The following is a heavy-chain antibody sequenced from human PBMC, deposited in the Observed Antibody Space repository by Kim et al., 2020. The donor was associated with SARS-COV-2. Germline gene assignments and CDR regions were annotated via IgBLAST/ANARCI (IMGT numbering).Heavy chain of an antibody. CDR2: IGANNDTT. J-gene: IGHJ4*02. D-gene: IGHD3-16*01. CDR3: ARDRGYIWVNSRYSPLDH. V-gene: IGHV1-18*01. Sequence: ASVKVSCKASGYNFDGYGISWVRQAPGQGLEWMGWIGANNDTTDYSQKFQGRVTLITDASTKTAYMELRSLTSDDTAIYYCARDRGYIWVNSRYSPLDHWGRGTLVTVSS. CDR1: GYNFDGYG.